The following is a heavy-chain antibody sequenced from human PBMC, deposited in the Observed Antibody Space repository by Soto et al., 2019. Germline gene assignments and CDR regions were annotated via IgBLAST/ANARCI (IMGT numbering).Heavy chain of an antibody. V-gene: IGHV1-2*02. CDR2: INPNSGGT. D-gene: IGHD6-19*01. CDR1: GYTFTGYY. Sequence: GASVKVSCKASGYTFTGYYMHWVRHAPGQGLEWMGWINPNSGGTNYAQKFQGRVTMTRDTSISTAYMELSRLRSDDTAVYYCARDPVVAVAGTAGFDYWGQGTLVTVSS. CDR3: ARDPVVAVAGTAGFDY. J-gene: IGHJ4*02.